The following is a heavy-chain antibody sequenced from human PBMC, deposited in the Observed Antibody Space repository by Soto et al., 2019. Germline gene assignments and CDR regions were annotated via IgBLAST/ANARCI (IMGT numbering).Heavy chain of an antibody. CDR2: ISSSGSTI. V-gene: IGHV3-11*01. D-gene: IGHD2-15*01. J-gene: IGHJ3*01. Sequence: VGSLRLSCAASGFTFSDYYMSWIRQAPGKGLEWVSYISSSGSTIYYADSVKGRFTISRDNAKNSLYLQMNSLRAEDTAVYYCASAPPAAAVDVWGQGTMVTVSS. CDR1: GFTFSDYY. CDR3: ASAPPAAAVDV.